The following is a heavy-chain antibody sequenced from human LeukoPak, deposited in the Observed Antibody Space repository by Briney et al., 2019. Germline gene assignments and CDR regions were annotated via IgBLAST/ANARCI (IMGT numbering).Heavy chain of an antibody. CDR1: GGTFSSYA. CDR3: ARGIEATLLYPFDY. CDR2: IIPIFGTA. Sequence: SVKVSCKASGGTFSSYAISSVRQAPGQGLEWMGGIIPIFGTANCAQKFQGRVTITADESTSTAYMELSSLRSEDTAVYYCARGIEATLLYPFDYWGQGTLVTVSS. V-gene: IGHV1-69*13. J-gene: IGHJ4*02. D-gene: IGHD3-3*01.